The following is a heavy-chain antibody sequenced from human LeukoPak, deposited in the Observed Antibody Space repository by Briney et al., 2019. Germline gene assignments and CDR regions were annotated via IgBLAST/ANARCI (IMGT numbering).Heavy chain of an antibody. V-gene: IGHV4-39*07. CDR1: GGSISSSSYY. CDR2: IYYSWST. CDR3: ASNPGRP. Sequence: SESMSLTCTVAGGSISSSSYYWGWLREPPGKGLEWIESIYYSWSTEYHSSLKSRVTISVDTSKNQFSLKLSSVTAADTAVYYCASNPGRPWGQGTLVTVSS. D-gene: IGHD1-14*01. J-gene: IGHJ4*02.